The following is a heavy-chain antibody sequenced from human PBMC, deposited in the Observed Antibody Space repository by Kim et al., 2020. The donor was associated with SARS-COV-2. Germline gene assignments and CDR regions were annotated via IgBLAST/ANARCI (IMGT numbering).Heavy chain of an antibody. CDR3: ARFAGSGWRFDY. V-gene: IGHV3-23*01. D-gene: IGHD6-19*01. Sequence: YYADSVKGRFTISRDNSKNTLYLQMNSLRAEDTAVYYCARFAGSGWRFDYWGQGTLVTVSS. J-gene: IGHJ4*02.